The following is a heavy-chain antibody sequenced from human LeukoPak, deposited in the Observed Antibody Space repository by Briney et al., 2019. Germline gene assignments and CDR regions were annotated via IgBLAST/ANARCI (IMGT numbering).Heavy chain of an antibody. J-gene: IGHJ4*02. CDR2: IKQDGSKK. D-gene: IGHD1-26*01. V-gene: IGHV3-7*03. Sequence: PGGSLRLSCVASGFNYNTYWMSWVRQAPGKGLKWVANIKQDGSKKNYVDSVKGRFTISRDNAKNSLYLQMNSLRAEDTAIYYCTRDYRGTFDYWGQGTLVTVSS. CDR1: GFNYNTYW. CDR3: TRDYRGTFDY.